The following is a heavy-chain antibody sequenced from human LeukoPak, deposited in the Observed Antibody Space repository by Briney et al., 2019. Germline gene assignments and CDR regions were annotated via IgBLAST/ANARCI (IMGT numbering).Heavy chain of an antibody. CDR1: GGSFSGYY. V-gene: IGHV4-34*01. Sequence: PSETLSLTCAVYGGSFSGYYWRWIRQPPGKGLEWIGEINHSGSTNYNPSLKSRVTISVDTSKNQFSLKLSSVTAADTAVYYWARDPSSGYSEFDYWGQGTLVTVSS. CDR3: ARDPSSGYSEFDY. J-gene: IGHJ4*02. CDR2: INHSGST. D-gene: IGHD3-22*01.